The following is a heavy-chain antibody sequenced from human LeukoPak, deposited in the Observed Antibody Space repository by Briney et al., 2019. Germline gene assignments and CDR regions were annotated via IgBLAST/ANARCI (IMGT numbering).Heavy chain of an antibody. Sequence: SETLSLTCTVSGGSISSSSYYWGWIRQPPGKGLEWIGSIYHSGSTYYNPSLKSRVTISVDTSKNQFSLKLSSVTAADTAVYYCAREGNDLSGYYYMDVWGKGTTVTISS. CDR1: GGSISSSSYY. CDR3: AREGNDLSGYYYMDV. D-gene: IGHD1-1*01. CDR2: IYHSGST. J-gene: IGHJ6*03. V-gene: IGHV4-39*07.